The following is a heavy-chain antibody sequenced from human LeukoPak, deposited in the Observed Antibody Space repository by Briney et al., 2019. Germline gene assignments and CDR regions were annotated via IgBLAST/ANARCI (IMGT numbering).Heavy chain of an antibody. Sequence: GGSLRLSCAGFGFTFSNYAIHWVRQAPGKGLEWVAAMSFDGSKSYYAESVKGRFSISRDNSRDTLYLRMSSLAVEDTAIYYCARSRIANDSSGYYFKFDYWGQGALVTVSS. CDR1: GFTFSNYA. J-gene: IGHJ4*02. CDR3: ARSRIANDSSGYYFKFDY. D-gene: IGHD3-22*01. CDR2: MSFDGSKS. V-gene: IGHV3-30*15.